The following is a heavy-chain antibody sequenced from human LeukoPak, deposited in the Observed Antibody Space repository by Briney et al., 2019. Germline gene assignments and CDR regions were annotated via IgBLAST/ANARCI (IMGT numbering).Heavy chain of an antibody. V-gene: IGHV4-61*01. CDR1: GGSISSGSYY. CDR2: IYYSGST. Sequence: SETLSLTCTVSGGSISSGSYYWSWIRQPPGKGLEWIGYIYYSGSTNYNPSLKSRVTISVDTSKNQFSLKLSSVTAADTAVYYCARDRYYYDSSGSNWFDPWGQGTLVTVSS. J-gene: IGHJ5*02. D-gene: IGHD3-22*01. CDR3: ARDRYYYDSSGSNWFDP.